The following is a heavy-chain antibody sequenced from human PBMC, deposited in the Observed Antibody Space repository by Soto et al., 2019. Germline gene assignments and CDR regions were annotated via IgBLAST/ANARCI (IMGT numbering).Heavy chain of an antibody. V-gene: IGHV4-34*01. CDR3: ARGHGWYYYYGMDD. CDR1: GGSFSGYY. CDR2: INHSGST. J-gene: IGHJ6*02. Sequence: PSETLSLTCAVYGGSFSGYYWSWIRQPPGKGLEWIGEINHSGSTNYNPSLKSRVTIAVDTSKTQFSLELSSVTAADTAVYYCARGHGWYYYYGMDDWGQGTTVTVSS.